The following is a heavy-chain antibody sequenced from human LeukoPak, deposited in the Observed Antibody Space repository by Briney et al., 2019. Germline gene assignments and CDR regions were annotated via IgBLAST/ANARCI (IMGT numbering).Heavy chain of an antibody. CDR1: GFTFSSYG. J-gene: IGHJ6*02. CDR3: ARGGYYYVSGGYGMDV. D-gene: IGHD3-10*01. Sequence: GGSLRLSCAASGFTFSSYGMHWVRQAPGKGLEWVAVILSDGSKEFYTDSVKGRFTISRDNSKNTLYLQMNSLRAEDTAVYYCARGGYYYVSGGYGMDVWGQGTTVTVSS. V-gene: IGHV3-33*01. CDR2: ILSDGSKE.